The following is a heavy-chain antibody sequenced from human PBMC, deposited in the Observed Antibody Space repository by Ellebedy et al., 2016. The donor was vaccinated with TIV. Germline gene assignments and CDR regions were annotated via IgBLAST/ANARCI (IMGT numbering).Heavy chain of an antibody. CDR3: AREDSSGWYFN. J-gene: IGHJ4*02. V-gene: IGHV3-33*01. CDR2: IWYDGSNK. D-gene: IGHD6-19*01. Sequence: GGSLRLSXAASGFTFRNHGMHWVRQAPGKGLEWVAVIWYDGSNKLYADSVQGRFTISRDNSRNTLSLQMDSLRAEDTAVYYCAREDSSGWYFNWGQGTLVTVSS. CDR1: GFTFRNHG.